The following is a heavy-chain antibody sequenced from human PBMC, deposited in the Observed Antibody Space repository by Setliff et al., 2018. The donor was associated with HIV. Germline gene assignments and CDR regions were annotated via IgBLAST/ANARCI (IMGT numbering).Heavy chain of an antibody. CDR3: TRGGAVTTLGIPYYYSFYGMDV. D-gene: IGHD4-17*01. J-gene: IGHJ6*02. V-gene: IGHV4-39*01. CDR1: GGSISSSSYY. Sequence: LSLTCTVSGGSISSSSYYWGWIRQPPGKGLEWIGSIYYSGSTYYTPSLKSRVTISVDTSKNQFSLKLSSVTAADTAVYYCTRGGAVTTLGIPYYYSFYGMDVWGLGTTVTVSS. CDR2: IYYSGST.